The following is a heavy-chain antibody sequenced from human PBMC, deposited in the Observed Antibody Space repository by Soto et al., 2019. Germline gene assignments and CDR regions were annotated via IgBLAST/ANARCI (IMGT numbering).Heavy chain of an antibody. D-gene: IGHD2-21*02. CDR2: ITVYNGKT. Sequence: QVQLVQSGAEVKKPGASVKVSRKASGYTFTSYGISWVRQAPGQGLEWMGWITVYNGKTNYAQKLQGRVTMTTDTYTSTAYMELRSLRSDDTAVYYCARGVAYCGDDCYSHWGQGTLVTVSS. V-gene: IGHV1-18*01. J-gene: IGHJ4*02. CDR1: GYTFTSYG. CDR3: ARGVAYCGDDCYSH.